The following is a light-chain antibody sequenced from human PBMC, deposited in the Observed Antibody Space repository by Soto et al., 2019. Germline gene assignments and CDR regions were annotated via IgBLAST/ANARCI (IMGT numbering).Light chain of an antibody. CDR2: DGS. V-gene: IGLV2-14*03. Sequence: QSVLTQPASVSGSPGQSITISCTGTSSDVGGYNHVSWYHHHPGKAPKLLIYDGSHRPSGVSNRFSGSKSGNTASLTISGLQAEDEADYYCSSYTSNSHYVFGTGTKVTVL. J-gene: IGLJ1*01. CDR1: SSDVGGYNH. CDR3: SSYTSNSHYV.